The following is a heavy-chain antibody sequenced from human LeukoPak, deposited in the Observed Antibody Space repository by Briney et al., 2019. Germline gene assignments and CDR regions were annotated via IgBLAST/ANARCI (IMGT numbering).Heavy chain of an antibody. V-gene: IGHV3-66*01. J-gene: IGHJ6*03. CDR3: ARDPYSGNYGNYYYYYMDV. D-gene: IGHD1-26*01. CDR1: GFTVSVNY. CDR2: IYSGGNT. Sequence: GGSVRLSCAAFGFTVSVNYMSWVRQAPGKGLECVSVIYSGGNTYYADSVKGRFTISRDNSKNTLYLQMNSLRAEDTAVYYCARDPYSGNYGNYYYYYMDVWGKGTTVTISS.